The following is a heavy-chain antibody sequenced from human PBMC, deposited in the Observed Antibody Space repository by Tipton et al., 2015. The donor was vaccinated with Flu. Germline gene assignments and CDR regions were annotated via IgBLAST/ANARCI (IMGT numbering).Heavy chain of an antibody. Sequence: SLRLSCAASGFTFSSYEMNWVRQAPGKGLEWVSYISSSGSTIYYADSVKGRFTISRDNAKNSLYLQMNSLRAEDTAVYYCARAPKSNRYYYYGMDVWGQGTTVTVSS. CDR2: ISSSGSTI. CDR3: ARAPKSNRYYYYGMDV. CDR1: GFTFSSYE. V-gene: IGHV3-48*03. D-gene: IGHD1-14*01. J-gene: IGHJ6*02.